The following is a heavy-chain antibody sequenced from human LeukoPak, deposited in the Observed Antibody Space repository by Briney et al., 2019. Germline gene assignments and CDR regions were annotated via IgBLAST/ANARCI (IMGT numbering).Heavy chain of an antibody. CDR3: ARGVWNYHTMFVYYYYGMDV. CDR2: INPNSGGT. CDR1: GYTFTGYY. D-gene: IGHD1-7*01. Sequence: ASVKVSCKASGYTFTGYYMHWVRQAPGQGLEWMGWINPNSGGTNYAQKFQGRVTMTRDTSTSTVYMELSSLRSEDTAVYYCARGVWNYHTMFVYYYYGMDVWGQGTTVTVSS. J-gene: IGHJ6*02. V-gene: IGHV1-2*02.